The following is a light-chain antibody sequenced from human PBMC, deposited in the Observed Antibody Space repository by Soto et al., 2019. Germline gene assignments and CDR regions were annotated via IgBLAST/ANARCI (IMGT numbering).Light chain of an antibody. CDR3: QQYNNWPPST. V-gene: IGKV3-15*01. Sequence: EIVMTQSPATLSVSPGDRATLSCRASQSVSTNLAWYQQKPGQAPRLLIYGASSRATGIPARFSGGGSGTEFTLTISSLQSEDFAVYYCQQYNNWPPSTFGQGTKLEIK. CDR1: QSVSTN. J-gene: IGKJ2*02. CDR2: GAS.